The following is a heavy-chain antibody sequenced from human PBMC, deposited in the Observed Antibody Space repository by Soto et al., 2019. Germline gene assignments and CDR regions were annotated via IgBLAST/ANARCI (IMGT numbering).Heavy chain of an antibody. J-gene: IGHJ4*02. CDR2: IYYSGST. D-gene: IGHD2-2*01. CDR1: GGSISSGGYY. V-gene: IGHV4-31*03. Sequence: SETLSLTCTVSGGSISSGGYYWSWIRQHPGKGLEWIGYIYYSGSTYYNPSLKSRVTISVDTPKNQFSLKLSSVTAADTAVYYCARDRSSTSSKYYFDYWGQGTLVTVSS. CDR3: ARDRSSTSSKYYFDY.